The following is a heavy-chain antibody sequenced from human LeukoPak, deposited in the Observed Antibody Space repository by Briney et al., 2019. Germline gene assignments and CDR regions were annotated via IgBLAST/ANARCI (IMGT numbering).Heavy chain of an antibody. CDR2: ISGSGGST. D-gene: IGHD3-22*01. V-gene: IGHV3-23*01. Sequence: SGGSLRLSCAASGFTFSSYAMSWVRQAPGKGLKWVSAISGSGGSTYYADSVKGRFTISRDNSKNTLYLQMNSLRAEDTAVYYCAKADYYDSSGYYYWGKGTLVTVSS. J-gene: IGHJ4*02. CDR1: GFTFSSYA. CDR3: AKADYYDSSGYYY.